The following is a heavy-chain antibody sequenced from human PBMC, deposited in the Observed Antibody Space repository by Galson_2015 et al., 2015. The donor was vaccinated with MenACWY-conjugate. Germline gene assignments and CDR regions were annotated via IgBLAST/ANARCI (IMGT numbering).Heavy chain of an antibody. J-gene: IGHJ6*02. CDR1: GGTFSGYP. CDR2: IISIFGRT. D-gene: IGHD2-15*01. V-gene: IGHV1-69*13. CDR3: ARDYCSATTCSNPISFFSGMDS. Sequence: SVKVSCKASGGTFSGYPINWVRQAPGQGLEWMGGIISIFGRTNYAQRFQGRVTITADESTNTVYMELRSLRAEDTAIYYCARDYCSATTCSNPISFFSGMDSWGRGTTVTVSS.